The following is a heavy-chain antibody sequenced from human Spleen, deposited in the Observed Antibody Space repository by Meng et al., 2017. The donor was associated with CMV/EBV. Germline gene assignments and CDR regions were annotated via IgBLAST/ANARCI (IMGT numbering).Heavy chain of an antibody. V-gene: IGHV5-51*01. CDR2: IDPDDSET. D-gene: IGHD3/OR15-3a*01. Sequence: KVSCKASGYSFTSDWIGWVRQKPGQGLEWMGIIDPDDSETKYSPSFRGQVTISVDKSINTAYLQWSSPKASDTAMYYCARWTDYDFWSWGQGTLVTVSS. CDR3: ARWTDYDFWS. CDR1: GYSFTSDW. J-gene: IGHJ4*02.